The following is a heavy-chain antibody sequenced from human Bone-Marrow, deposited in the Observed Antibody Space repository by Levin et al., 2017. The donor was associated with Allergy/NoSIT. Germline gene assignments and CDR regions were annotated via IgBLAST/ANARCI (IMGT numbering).Heavy chain of an antibody. Sequence: GGSLRLSCVVSGFTFNNYWMSWVRQAPGKGLEWVANIKQDGSEKNYVDSVKGRFTISRDNAKNSLYLQMNSLRAENTAVYYCARGPSGSYYWGQGTLVTVSS. CDR1: GFTFNNYW. D-gene: IGHD1-26*01. V-gene: IGHV3-7*01. CDR2: IKQDGSEK. CDR3: ARGPSGSYY. J-gene: IGHJ4*02.